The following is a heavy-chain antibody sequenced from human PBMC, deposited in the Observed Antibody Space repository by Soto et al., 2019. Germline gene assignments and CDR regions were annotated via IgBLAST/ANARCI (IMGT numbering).Heavy chain of an antibody. J-gene: IGHJ4*02. D-gene: IGHD5-18*01. CDR3: ARGTRGYSYGFFDY. Sequence: PGGSLRLSCAASGFTFSSYAMHWVRQAPGKGLEWVAVISYDGSNKYYADSVKGRFTISRDNSKNTLYLQMNSLRAEDTAVYYCARGTRGYSYGFFDYWGQGTLVTVSS. V-gene: IGHV3-30-3*01. CDR2: ISYDGSNK. CDR1: GFTFSSYA.